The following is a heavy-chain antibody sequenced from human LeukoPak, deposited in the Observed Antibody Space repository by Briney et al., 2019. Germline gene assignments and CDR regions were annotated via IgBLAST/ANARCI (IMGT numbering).Heavy chain of an antibody. V-gene: IGHV4-59*01. CDR1: GGSISSYY. Sequence: PSETLSLTCTVSGGSISSYYWSWIRQPPGKGLEWIGYIYYSGSTNYNPSLKSRVTISVDTSKNQFSLKLSSVTVADTAVYYCARSVAGDFDYWGQGTLVTVSS. CDR2: IYYSGST. J-gene: IGHJ4*02. CDR3: ARSVAGDFDY. D-gene: IGHD6-19*01.